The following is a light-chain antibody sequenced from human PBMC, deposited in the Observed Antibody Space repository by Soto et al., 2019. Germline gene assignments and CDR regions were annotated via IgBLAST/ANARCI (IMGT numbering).Light chain of an antibody. V-gene: IGKV3-15*01. J-gene: IGKJ4*01. CDR3: QQDHNWPPVT. CDR2: CAS. Sequence: VMTQSPSTLSVSRRERARLYCRASQSISSNLAWYQQKPGPAPRLLIFCASTRATGIPARFSGRGSGTEFSLTISSLHSADFAVYYCQQDHNWPPVTYCGGTKLDIK. CDR1: QSISSN.